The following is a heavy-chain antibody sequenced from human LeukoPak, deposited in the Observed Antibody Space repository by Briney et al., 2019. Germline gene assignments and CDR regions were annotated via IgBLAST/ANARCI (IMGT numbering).Heavy chain of an antibody. CDR2: IYSGGST. D-gene: IGHD4-17*01. J-gene: IGHJ4*02. CDR1: GFTVSNNF. CDR3: ARHGDYDFDY. V-gene: IGHV3-53*01. Sequence: PGGSLRPSCAASGFTVSNNFMNWVRQAPGKGLEWVSLIYSGGSTYYADSVKGRFTISRDNAKNTLYLQMNSLRAEDTAMYYCARHGDYDFDYWGQGTLVTVSS.